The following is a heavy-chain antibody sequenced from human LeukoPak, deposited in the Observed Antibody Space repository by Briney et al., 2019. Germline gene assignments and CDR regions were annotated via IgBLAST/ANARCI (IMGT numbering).Heavy chain of an antibody. CDR2: IIPIFGTA. V-gene: IGHV1-69*13. CDR1: GGTFSSYA. Sequence: SVKVSCKASGGTFSSYAISWVRQAPGQGLEWMGGIIPIFGTANYAQKFQGRVTITADESTGTAYMELSSLRSEDTAVYYCARARFERGYSYGYANYFDYWGQGTLVTVSS. CDR3: ARARFERGYSYGYANYFDY. J-gene: IGHJ4*02. D-gene: IGHD5-18*01.